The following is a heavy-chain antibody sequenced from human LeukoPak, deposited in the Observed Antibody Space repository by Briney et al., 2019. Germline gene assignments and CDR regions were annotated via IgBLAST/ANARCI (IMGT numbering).Heavy chain of an antibody. D-gene: IGHD3-10*01. CDR1: GGSISSYY. CDR3: ASLWFGESGDAFDI. J-gene: IGHJ3*02. Sequence: SETLSLTCTVSGGSISSYYWSWNRQPPGKGLEWIGYIYYSGSTNYNPSLKSRVTISVDTSKNQFSLKLSSVTAADTAVYYCASLWFGESGDAFDIWGQGTMVTVSS. CDR2: IYYSGST. V-gene: IGHV4-59*01.